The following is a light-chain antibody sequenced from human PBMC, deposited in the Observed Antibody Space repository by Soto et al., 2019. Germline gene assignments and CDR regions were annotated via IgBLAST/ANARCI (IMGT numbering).Light chain of an antibody. Sequence: QSVLTQPASVSGSPGQSITISCTGTGSDVGAYNYVSWYQQHPDKAPKLMIYDVSDRPSGVSNRFSGSKSSNTASLTISGLQAEDEADYYCTSFTSSSTLDVFGAGTKLTVL. CDR2: DVS. J-gene: IGLJ1*01. V-gene: IGLV2-14*01. CDR3: TSFTSSSTLDV. CDR1: GSDVGAYNY.